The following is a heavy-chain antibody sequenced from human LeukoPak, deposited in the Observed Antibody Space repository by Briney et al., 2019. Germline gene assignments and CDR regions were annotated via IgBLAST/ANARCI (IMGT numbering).Heavy chain of an antibody. D-gene: IGHD3-9*01. CDR1: GGSFSGYY. CDR2: INHSGST. V-gene: IGHV4-34*01. CDR3: ARHYNYDILTGYYSPYYFDY. J-gene: IGHJ4*02. Sequence: SETLSLTCAVYGGSFSGYYWSWIRQPPGKGLEWIGEINHSGSTNYNPSLKSRVTISVDTSKNQFSLKLSSVTAADTAVYYCARHYNYDILTGYYSPYYFDYWGQGTLVTVSS.